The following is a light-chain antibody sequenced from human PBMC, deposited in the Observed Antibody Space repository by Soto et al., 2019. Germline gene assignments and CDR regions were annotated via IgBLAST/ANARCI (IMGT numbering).Light chain of an antibody. J-gene: IGLJ1*01. CDR2: GYR. Sequence: SYELTQPPSVSVAPGQTARITCGGNNIGSQSVHWYQQKPGQAPVLVVYGYRDRPSGIPERFSGSNSGNTATLTISRVEAGDEADYYCQVWDSSSDLQVFGTGTKVTVL. V-gene: IGLV3-21*02. CDR1: NIGSQS. CDR3: QVWDSSSDLQV.